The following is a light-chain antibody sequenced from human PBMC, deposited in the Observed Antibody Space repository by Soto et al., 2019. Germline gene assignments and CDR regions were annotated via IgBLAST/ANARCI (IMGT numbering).Light chain of an antibody. CDR2: AAS. CDR1: QTISTY. Sequence: IQMTQSPSSLSASVGDRVTITCRASQTISTYLNWYQQKPGKAPDLLIYAASNLQSGVPSRFSGSGSGTDFTLTITSLQPEDFAIYYCQQSFNTPVTFGQGTRLEIQ. V-gene: IGKV1-39*01. CDR3: QQSFNTPVT. J-gene: IGKJ5*01.